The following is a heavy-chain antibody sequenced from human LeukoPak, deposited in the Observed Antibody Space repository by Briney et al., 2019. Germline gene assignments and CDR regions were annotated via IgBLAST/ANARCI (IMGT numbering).Heavy chain of an antibody. D-gene: IGHD4-17*01. Sequence: GRSLRLSCAASGFTFSSYAMHWVRQAPGKGLEWVAVISYDGSNKYYADSVKGRFTISRDNSKNTLYLQMNSLRAEDTAVYYCARDGTDYGRDYWGQGTLVTVSS. CDR2: ISYDGSNK. CDR3: ARDGTDYGRDY. J-gene: IGHJ4*02. V-gene: IGHV3-30*04. CDR1: GFTFSSYA.